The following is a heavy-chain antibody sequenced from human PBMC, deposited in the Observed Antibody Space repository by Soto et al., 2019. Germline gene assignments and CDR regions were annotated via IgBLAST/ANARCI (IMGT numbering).Heavy chain of an antibody. D-gene: IGHD6-19*01. V-gene: IGHV5-10-1*01. Sequence: PGESLRISCKGSGYSFTSYWISWVRQMPGKGLEWMGRIDPSDSYTNYSPSFQGHVTISADKSISTAYLQWSSLKASDTAMYYCARHGSYEQWLVPSGFDPWGQGTLVTVSS. CDR2: IDPSDSYT. J-gene: IGHJ5*02. CDR3: ARHGSYEQWLVPSGFDP. CDR1: GYSFTSYW.